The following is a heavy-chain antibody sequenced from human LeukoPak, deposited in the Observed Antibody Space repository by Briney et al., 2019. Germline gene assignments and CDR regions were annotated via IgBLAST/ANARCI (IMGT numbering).Heavy chain of an antibody. J-gene: IGHJ3*02. D-gene: IGHD2-15*01. Sequence: ASVKVSCKASGYTFTGYYMHWVRQALGQGLGWMGWINPNSGGTNYAQKFQGWVTMTRDTSISTAYMELSRLRSDDTAVYYCARAWTGGYCSGGSCYGNPFDIWGQGTMVTVSS. CDR2: INPNSGGT. CDR3: ARAWTGGYCSGGSCYGNPFDI. V-gene: IGHV1-2*04. CDR1: GYTFTGYY.